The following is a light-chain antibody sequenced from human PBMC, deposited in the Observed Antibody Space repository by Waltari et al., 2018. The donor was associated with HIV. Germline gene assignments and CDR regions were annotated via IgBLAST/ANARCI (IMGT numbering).Light chain of an antibody. CDR2: GNS. J-gene: IGLJ3*02. CDR1: SSNIGAAYE. CDR3: QSYDSSLSVWV. V-gene: IGLV1-40*01. Sequence: QSVLTQPPSVSGAPGQRVTISCTGSSSNIGAAYEVHWYQQLPGTAPKLLIYGNSNRPSGVPDRFSGSKSGTSASLAITGLQAEDEADYYCQSYDSSLSVWVFGGGTKLTVL.